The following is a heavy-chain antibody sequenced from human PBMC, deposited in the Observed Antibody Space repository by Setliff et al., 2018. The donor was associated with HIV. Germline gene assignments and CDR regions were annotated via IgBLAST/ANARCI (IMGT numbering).Heavy chain of an antibody. V-gene: IGHV4-34*01. Sequence: PSETLSLTCAVYGGSFSGYYWSWIRQPPGKGLEWIGEINHSGSTNYNPSLKSRVTISVDTSKNQFSLKLSSVTAADTAVYCCARGGVGATNLDYWGQGTLVTVS. J-gene: IGHJ4*02. CDR1: GGSFSGYY. D-gene: IGHD1-26*01. CDR2: INHSGST. CDR3: ARGGVGATNLDY.